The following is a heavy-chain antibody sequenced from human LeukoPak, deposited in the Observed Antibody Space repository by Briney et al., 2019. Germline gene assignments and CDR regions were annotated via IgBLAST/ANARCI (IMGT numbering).Heavy chain of an antibody. V-gene: IGHV4-34*01. D-gene: IGHD3-3*01. Sequence: PSETLSLTCAVYGGSFSGYYWSWIRQPPGKGLEWIGEINHSGSTNYNPSLKSRVTISVDTSKNQFSLKLSSVTAADTAAYYCARRAYYDFWSGLYYFDYWGQGTLVTVSS. CDR3: ARRAYYDFWSGLYYFDY. J-gene: IGHJ4*02. CDR2: INHSGST. CDR1: GGSFSGYY.